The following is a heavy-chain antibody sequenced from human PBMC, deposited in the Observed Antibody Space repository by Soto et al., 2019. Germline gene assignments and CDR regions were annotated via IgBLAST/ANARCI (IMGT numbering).Heavy chain of an antibody. Sequence: ASVKVSCKASGYTFTSYGISWVRQAPGQGLEWMGWISAYNGNTNYAQKLQGRVTMTTDTSTSTAYMELRSLRSDDTAVYYCAIATIAVAAARLDYWGQGTLVTVSS. J-gene: IGHJ4*02. CDR1: GYTFTSYG. CDR2: ISAYNGNT. V-gene: IGHV1-18*01. CDR3: AIATIAVAAARLDY. D-gene: IGHD6-19*01.